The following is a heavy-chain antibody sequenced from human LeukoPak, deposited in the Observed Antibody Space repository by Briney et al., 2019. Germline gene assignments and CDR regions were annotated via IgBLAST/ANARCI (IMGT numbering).Heavy chain of an antibody. V-gene: IGHV3-30*01. CDR3: ASSVPYYDSSGYFDY. J-gene: IGHJ4*02. D-gene: IGHD3-22*01. Sequence: GGSLRLSSAASGFTFSSYAMHWVRQAPGKGLEWVAVISYDGSNKYYADSVKGRFTISRDNSKNTLYLQMNSLRAEDTAVYYCASSVPYYDSSGYFDYWGQGTLVTVSS. CDR1: GFTFSSYA. CDR2: ISYDGSNK.